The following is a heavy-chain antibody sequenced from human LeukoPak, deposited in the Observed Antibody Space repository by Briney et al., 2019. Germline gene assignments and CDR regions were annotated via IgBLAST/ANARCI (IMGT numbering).Heavy chain of an antibody. V-gene: IGHV3-48*03. D-gene: IGHD3-22*01. CDR3: ARLNYDRSGYRLDY. J-gene: IGHJ4*02. CDR2: ITSSGDTI. Sequence: GGSLRLSSAASGFTFSAHEMNWVHQAPGKGLEWVSFITSSGDTIFYADSVKGRFTISRDNPKNSLYLQMNSLRAEDTAVYYCARLNYDRSGYRLDYWGQGTLVTVSS. CDR1: GFTFSAHE.